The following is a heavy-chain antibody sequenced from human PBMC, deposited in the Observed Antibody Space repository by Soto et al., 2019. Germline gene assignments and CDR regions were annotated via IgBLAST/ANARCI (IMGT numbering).Heavy chain of an antibody. J-gene: IGHJ4*02. CDR2: IFSSGST. Sequence: ETLPLTCTVSGGSINTFYWSWVRQPAGKGLEWIGRIFSSGSTSFNPSLESRVAMSVDTSKNHFSLNLSSVTAADMAVYYCAREGSYSAYNFAHGIQLWSFDFWGQGALVTVS. CDR3: AREGSYSAYNFAHGIQLWSFDF. V-gene: IGHV4-4*07. D-gene: IGHD5-12*01. CDR1: GGSINTFY.